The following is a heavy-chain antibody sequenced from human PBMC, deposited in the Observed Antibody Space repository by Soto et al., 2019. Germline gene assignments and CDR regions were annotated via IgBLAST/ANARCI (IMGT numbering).Heavy chain of an antibody. CDR1: GYTFTSYA. J-gene: IGHJ6*02. CDR2: INAGNGNT. Sequence: ASVKVSCKASGYTFTSYAMHWVRQAPGQRLEWMGWINAGNGNTKYSQKFQGRVTITRDTSANTAYMELSSLRSEDTAVYYCACDLTVRGVILHYYYGMDVWGQGTTVTVSS. V-gene: IGHV1-3*01. D-gene: IGHD3-10*01. CDR3: ACDLTVRGVILHYYYGMDV.